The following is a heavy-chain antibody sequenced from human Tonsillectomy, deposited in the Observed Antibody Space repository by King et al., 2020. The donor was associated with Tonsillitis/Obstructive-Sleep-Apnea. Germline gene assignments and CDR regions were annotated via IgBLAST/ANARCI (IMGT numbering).Heavy chain of an antibody. CDR1: GFTFSSYA. CDR3: AREIGSSGLYPHFYS. J-gene: IGHJ4*02. D-gene: IGHD6-19*01. Sequence: VQLVESGGGVVQPGRSLRLSCAAYGFTFSSYAMHWVSQAPGKGLEWVAVISFDGSNKYFADSVKGRLTISRDNSKNTLYLQMNSLRAEDTALYYCAREIGSSGLYPHFYSWGQGTLVTVSS. V-gene: IGHV3-30*04. CDR2: ISFDGSNK.